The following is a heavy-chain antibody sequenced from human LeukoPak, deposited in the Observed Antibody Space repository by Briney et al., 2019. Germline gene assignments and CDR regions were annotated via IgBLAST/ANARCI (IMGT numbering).Heavy chain of an antibody. CDR3: AKALRFLEWYNWFDP. CDR1: GFTFSSYE. Sequence: GGSLRLSCAASGFTFSSYEMNWVRQAPGKGLEWVAFIRYDGSNKYYADSVKGRFTISRDNSKNTLYLQMNSLRAEDTAVYYCAKALRFLEWYNWFDPWGQGTLVTVSS. CDR2: IRYDGSNK. V-gene: IGHV3-30*02. D-gene: IGHD3-3*01. J-gene: IGHJ5*02.